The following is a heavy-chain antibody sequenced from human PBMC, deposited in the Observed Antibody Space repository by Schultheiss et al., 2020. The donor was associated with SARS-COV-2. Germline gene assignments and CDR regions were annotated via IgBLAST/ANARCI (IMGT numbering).Heavy chain of an antibody. D-gene: IGHD6-13*01. J-gene: IGHJ6*02. CDR1: GGSFSGYY. CDR2: IYYSGST. Sequence: SETLSLTCAVYGGSFSGYYWSWIRQPPGKGLEWIGYIYYSGSTNYNPSLKSRVTMTTDTSTSTAYMELRSLRSDDTAVYYCARRYSSSWYQYYYYYGMDVWGQGTTVTVSS. V-gene: IGHV4-34*10. CDR3: ARRYSSSWYQYYYYYGMDV.